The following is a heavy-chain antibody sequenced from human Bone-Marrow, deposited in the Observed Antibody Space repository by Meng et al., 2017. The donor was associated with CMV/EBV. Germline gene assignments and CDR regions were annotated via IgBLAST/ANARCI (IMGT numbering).Heavy chain of an antibody. Sequence: SETLSLTCTVSGGSISSYYWGWIRQPPGKGLEWIGGIYYSGSTYYNPSLKSRFTISVDTSKNQFSLKLRSVTAADTAVYYCARRVGAPYCGGDCYSGFYYYGMDVWGQGTTVTVSS. CDR3: ARRVGAPYCGGDCYSGFYYYGMDV. J-gene: IGHJ6*02. D-gene: IGHD2-21*01. CDR2: IYYSGST. V-gene: IGHV4-39*01. CDR1: GGSISSYY.